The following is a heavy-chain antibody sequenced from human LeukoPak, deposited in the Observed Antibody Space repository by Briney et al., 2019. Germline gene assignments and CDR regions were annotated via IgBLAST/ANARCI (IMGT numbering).Heavy chain of an antibody. D-gene: IGHD3-22*01. V-gene: IGHV1-69*05. CDR1: GGTFSSYA. CDR3: ARGANYYDSSGYYPVPEYFQH. J-gene: IGHJ1*01. Sequence: ASVKVSCKASGGTFSSYAISLVRQAPGQGLEWMGGIIPIFGTANYAQKFQGRVTITTDESTSTAYMELSSLRSEDTAVYYCARGANYYDSSGYYPVPEYFQHWSQGTLVTVSS. CDR2: IIPIFGTA.